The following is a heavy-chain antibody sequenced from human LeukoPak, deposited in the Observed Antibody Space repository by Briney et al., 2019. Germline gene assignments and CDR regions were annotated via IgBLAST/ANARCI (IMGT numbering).Heavy chain of an antibody. V-gene: IGHV3-33*01. Sequence: PGGSLRLSCAASGFTFSSYGMHWVRQAPGKGLEWVAVIWYDESNKYYADSVKGRFTISRDNSKNTLYLQMNSLRAEDTAVYYCARARGLLGSFDYWGQGTLVTVSS. J-gene: IGHJ4*02. CDR3: ARARGLLGSFDY. CDR1: GFTFSSYG. CDR2: IWYDESNK. D-gene: IGHD6-19*01.